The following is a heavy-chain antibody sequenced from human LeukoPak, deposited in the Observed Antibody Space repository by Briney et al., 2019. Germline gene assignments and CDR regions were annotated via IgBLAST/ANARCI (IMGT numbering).Heavy chain of an antibody. Sequence: GGSLRLSCEASGFTFSSYGMHWVRQAPGKGLEWVSVISYDGSNKYYADSVKGRFTVSRDNSNNTLYLQMNGLRAEDTAVYYCVTEPGYCTGGRCYGGWFDPWGQGALVTVSS. V-gene: IGHV3-30*03. CDR1: GFTFSSYG. CDR2: ISYDGSNK. CDR3: VTEPGYCTGGRCYGGWFDP. J-gene: IGHJ5*02. D-gene: IGHD2-15*01.